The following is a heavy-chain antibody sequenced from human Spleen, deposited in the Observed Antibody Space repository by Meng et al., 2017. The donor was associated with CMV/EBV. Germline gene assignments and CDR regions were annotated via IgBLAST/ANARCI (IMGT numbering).Heavy chain of an antibody. CDR3: ARLDYYGSWGTDYYYGMDV. D-gene: IGHD3-10*01. CDR1: FSGYY. V-gene: IGHV4-34*01. CDR2: INHSGST. J-gene: IGHJ6*02. Sequence: FSGYYWSWIRQPPGKGLEWIGEINHSGSTNYNPSLKSRVTISVDTSKNQFSLKLSSVTAADTAVYYCARLDYYGSWGTDYYYGMDVWGQGTMVTVSS.